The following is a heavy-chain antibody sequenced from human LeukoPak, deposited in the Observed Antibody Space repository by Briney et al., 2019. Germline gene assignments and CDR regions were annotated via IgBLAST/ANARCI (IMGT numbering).Heavy chain of an antibody. J-gene: IGHJ4*02. V-gene: IGHV3-21*01. CDR1: RFTFSSYG. Sequence: TGGSLRLSCAASRFTFSSYGMSWVRQAPGKGLEWVSSISSSSSYIYYADSVKGRFTISRDNAKNSLYLQMNSLRAEDTAVYYCAFIVGATKGEYYFDYWGQGTLVTVSS. CDR3: AFIVGATKGEYYFDY. D-gene: IGHD1-26*01. CDR2: ISSSSSYI.